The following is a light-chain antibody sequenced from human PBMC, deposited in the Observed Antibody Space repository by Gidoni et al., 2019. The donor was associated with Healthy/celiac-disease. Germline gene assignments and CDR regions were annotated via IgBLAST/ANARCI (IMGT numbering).Light chain of an antibody. J-gene: IGKJ4*01. Sequence: EIVLTQSPATLSLSPGERATLSCRASQSVSSYLAWYPQKPGHAPRLLIYDASNRATGIPARFSGSGSGTDFTLTISSLEPEDFAVYYCQQRSNWPLTFGGGTKVEIK. CDR2: DAS. CDR1: QSVSSY. V-gene: IGKV3-11*01. CDR3: QQRSNWPLT.